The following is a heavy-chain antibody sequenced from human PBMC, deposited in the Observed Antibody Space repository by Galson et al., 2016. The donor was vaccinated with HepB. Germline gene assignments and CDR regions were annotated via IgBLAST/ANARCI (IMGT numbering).Heavy chain of an antibody. CDR2: IYYSGST. D-gene: IGHD6-13*01. J-gene: IGHJ5*02. CDR3: ASSGYSSSWYFSGFDP. V-gene: IGHV4-31*03. CDR1: GGSISSGGYY. Sequence: TLSLTCTVSGGSISSGGYYWSWIRQHPGKGLEWIGYIYYSGSTYYNPSLKSRVTISVDTSKNQFSLKLSSVTAADTAVYYCASSGYSSSWYFSGFDPCGKGTLVTCSS.